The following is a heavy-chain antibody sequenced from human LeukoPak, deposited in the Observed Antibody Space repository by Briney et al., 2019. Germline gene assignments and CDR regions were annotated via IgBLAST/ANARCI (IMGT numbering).Heavy chain of an antibody. J-gene: IGHJ4*02. D-gene: IGHD3-22*01. CDR1: GDSISSSSYY. CDR2: IYYSGSM. CDR3: ASSYYYDSSGKQTIDY. V-gene: IGHV4-39*07. Sequence: SETLSLTCTVSGDSISSSSYYWGWIRQPPGKGLEWIASIYYSGSMYYNPSLKSRVTISVDTSKNQFSLKLSSVTAADTAVYYRASSYYYDSSGKQTIDYWGQGTLVTVSS.